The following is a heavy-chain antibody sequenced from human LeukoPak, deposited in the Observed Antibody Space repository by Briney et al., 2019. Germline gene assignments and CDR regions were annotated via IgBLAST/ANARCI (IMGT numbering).Heavy chain of an antibody. CDR2: ISYDGSNK. CDR3: AKGRGIAVAVIDY. CDR1: GFTFSSYG. V-gene: IGHV3-30*18. D-gene: IGHD6-19*01. J-gene: IGHJ4*02. Sequence: QPGGSLRLSCAASGFTFSSYGMHWVRQAPGKGLEWVAVISYDGSNKYYADSVKGRFTISRDNSKNTLYLQMNSLRAEDTAVYYCAKGRGIAVAVIDYWGQGTLVTVSS.